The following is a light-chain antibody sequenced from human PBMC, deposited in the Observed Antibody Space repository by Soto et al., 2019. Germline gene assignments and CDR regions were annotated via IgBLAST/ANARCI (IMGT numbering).Light chain of an antibody. V-gene: IGKV1-6*02. CDR2: AAS. Sequence: ILMTQSPSSLSASVGDSVTITCRASQGIRTDLGWYQQKAGKAPKLLIYAASRLESGVPSRFSGSGGGTEFTLTISSLQPEDFATYYCLQDYNYPLTFGPGTKVEVK. CDR3: LQDYNYPLT. J-gene: IGKJ1*01. CDR1: QGIRTD.